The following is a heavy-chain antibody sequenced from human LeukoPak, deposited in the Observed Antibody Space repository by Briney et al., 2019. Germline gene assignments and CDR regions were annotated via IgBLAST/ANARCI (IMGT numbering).Heavy chain of an antibody. Sequence: GGSLRLSCAAPGFTFSSYWMHWVRQAPGKGLVWVSRINSDGSSTSYADSVKGRFTISRDNAKNTLYLQMNSLRAEDTAVYYCARARPYYDILTGTRRDDAFDIWGQGTMVTVSS. CDR2: INSDGSST. J-gene: IGHJ3*02. CDR1: GFTFSSYW. CDR3: ARARPYYDILTGTRRDDAFDI. V-gene: IGHV3-74*01. D-gene: IGHD3-9*01.